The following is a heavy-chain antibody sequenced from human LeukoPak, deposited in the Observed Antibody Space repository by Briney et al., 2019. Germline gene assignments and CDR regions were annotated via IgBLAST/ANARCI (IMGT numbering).Heavy chain of an antibody. D-gene: IGHD6-13*01. J-gene: IGHJ4*02. Sequence: GGSLRLSCAASGFTFSSYSMNWVRQAPGKGLEWVSSISSSSSYIYYADSVKGRFTISRDNAKNSLYLQMNSLRAEDTAVYYCARDGAAAGKAPFDYWGQGTLVTVSS. V-gene: IGHV3-21*01. CDR2: ISSSSSYI. CDR3: ARDGAAAGKAPFDY. CDR1: GFTFSSYS.